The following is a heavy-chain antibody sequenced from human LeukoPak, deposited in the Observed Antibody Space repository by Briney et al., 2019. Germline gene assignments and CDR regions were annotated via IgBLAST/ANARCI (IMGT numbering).Heavy chain of an antibody. Sequence: SETLSLTCTVSGGSISSYYWSWVRQPPGEGLEWSGDIYYSGSTNYNPSLKSRVTISVDTSKNQSSLKLRSVTAADTAVYYCARDGEGGSSWYDNWFDPWGQGTLVTVSS. CDR2: IYYSGST. CDR3: ARDGEGGSSWYDNWFDP. J-gene: IGHJ5*02. D-gene: IGHD6-13*01. V-gene: IGHV4-59*01. CDR1: GGSISSYY.